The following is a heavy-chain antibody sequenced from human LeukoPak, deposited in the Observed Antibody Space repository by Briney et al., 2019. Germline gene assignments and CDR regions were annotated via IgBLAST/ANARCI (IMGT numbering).Heavy chain of an antibody. CDR3: AREVTNYYYYYMDV. Sequence: SETLSLTCTVSGGSTSSYYWSWIRQPPGKGLEWIGYIYYSGSTNYNPSLKSRVTISVDTSKNQFSLKLSSVTAADTAVYYCAREVTNYYYYYMDVWGKGTTVTVSS. CDR1: GGSTSSYY. V-gene: IGHV4-59*01. CDR2: IYYSGST. D-gene: IGHD4-23*01. J-gene: IGHJ6*03.